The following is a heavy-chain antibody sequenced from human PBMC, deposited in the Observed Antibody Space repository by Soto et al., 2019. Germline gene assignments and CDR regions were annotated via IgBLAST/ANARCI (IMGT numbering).Heavy chain of an antibody. CDR2: IYYSGST. Sequence: SETLSLTCTVSGGSISSYYWSWIRQPLGKGLEWIGYIYYSGSTNYNPSLKSRVTISVDTSKNQFSLKLSSVTAADTAVYYCAFWGWGTDRAMVDYRGQRTLVTGSS. CDR3: AFWGWGTDRAMVDY. J-gene: IGHJ4*02. V-gene: IGHV4-59*08. CDR1: GGSISSYY. D-gene: IGHD5-18*01.